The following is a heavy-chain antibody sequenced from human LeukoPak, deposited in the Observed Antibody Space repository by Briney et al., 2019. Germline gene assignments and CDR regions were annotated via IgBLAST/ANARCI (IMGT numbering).Heavy chain of an antibody. V-gene: IGHV3-74*01. Sequence: GGSLRLSCAASGFTFSSHLVHWVRQAQGTGLVWVSSIKGDGTAPNYADSVEGRFTISRDNAKSTLYLQMSSLRVEDTAVYHCVRNFATGDWGQGTLVTVSS. D-gene: IGHD1-14*01. J-gene: IGHJ4*02. CDR3: VRNFATGD. CDR1: GFTFSSHL. CDR2: IKGDGTAP.